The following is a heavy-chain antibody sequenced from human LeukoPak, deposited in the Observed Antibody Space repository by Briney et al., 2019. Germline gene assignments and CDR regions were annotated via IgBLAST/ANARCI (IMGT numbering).Heavy chain of an antibody. CDR2: IIPIFGTA. D-gene: IGHD3-3*01. V-gene: IGHV1-69*05. CDR1: GGTFSSYA. CDR3: ARGSGPIWSGSSTNKNWFDP. J-gene: IGHJ5*02. Sequence: SVKVSCKASGGTFSSYAISWVRQAPGQGPEWMGGIIPIFGTANYAQKFQGRVTITTDESTSTAYMELSSLRSEDTAVYYCARGSGPIWSGSSTNKNWFDPWGQGTLVTVSS.